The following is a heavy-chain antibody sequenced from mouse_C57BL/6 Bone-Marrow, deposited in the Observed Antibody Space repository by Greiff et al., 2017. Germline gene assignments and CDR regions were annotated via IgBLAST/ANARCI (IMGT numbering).Heavy chain of an antibody. CDR1: GYAFSSYW. CDR3: AREGYWSSYDWFAY. J-gene: IGHJ3*01. V-gene: IGHV1-80*01. CDR2: IYPGDGDT. Sequence: QVQLQQSGAELVKPGASVKISCKASGYAFSSYWMNWVKQRPGKGLEWIGQIYPGDGDTNYNGKFKGKATLTADKSSSTAYMQLSSLTSEDSAVYFCAREGYWSSYDWFAYWGQGNRVTVSA. D-gene: IGHD1-1*01.